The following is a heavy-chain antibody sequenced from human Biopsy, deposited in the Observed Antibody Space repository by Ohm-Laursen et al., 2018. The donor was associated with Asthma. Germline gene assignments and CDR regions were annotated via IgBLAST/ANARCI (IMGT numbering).Heavy chain of an antibody. CDR2: ISYDGNHK. CDR1: GFMFRSFG. Sequence: RSLRLSCAAPGFMFRSFGMHWVRQAPGKGLEWVAVISYDGNHKFYEDSVKGRLTISRDNSKNTLYLQMNSLRTEDTAVYYCAKRRGYSGHDNDYWGQGTLVIVSS. V-gene: IGHV3-30*18. J-gene: IGHJ4*02. D-gene: IGHD5-12*01. CDR3: AKRRGYSGHDNDY.